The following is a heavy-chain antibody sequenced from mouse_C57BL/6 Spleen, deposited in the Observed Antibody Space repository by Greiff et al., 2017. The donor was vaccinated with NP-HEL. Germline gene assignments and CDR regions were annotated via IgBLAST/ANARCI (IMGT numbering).Heavy chain of an antibody. CDR2: IDPSDSYT. V-gene: IGHV1-50*01. CDR1: GYTFTSYW. CDR3: ARSYDYDVGGYAMDY. D-gene: IGHD2-4*01. Sequence: QVQLQQPGAELVKPGASVKLSCNASGYTFTSYWMQWVKQRPGQGLEWIGEIDPSDSYTNYNQKFKGKATLTVDTSSSTAYMQLSSLTSEDSAVYYCARSYDYDVGGYAMDYWGQGTSVTVSS. J-gene: IGHJ4*01.